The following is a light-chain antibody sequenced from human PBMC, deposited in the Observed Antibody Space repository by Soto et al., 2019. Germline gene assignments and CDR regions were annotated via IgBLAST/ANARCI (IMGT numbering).Light chain of an antibody. CDR2: AAS. CDR1: QGISSY. CDR3: QQLNSYQFT. J-gene: IGKJ3*01. Sequence: DIQLTQSPSFLSASVGDRVTITCRASQGISSYLAWYQQNPGKAPKLLIYAASTLQSGVPSRFSGSGSGTEFTLTISSLQPEDFATYYCQQLNSYQFTFGPGTKVAIK. V-gene: IGKV1-9*01.